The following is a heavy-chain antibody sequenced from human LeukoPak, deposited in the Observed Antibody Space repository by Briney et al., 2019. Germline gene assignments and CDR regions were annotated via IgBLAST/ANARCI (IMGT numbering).Heavy chain of an antibody. J-gene: IGHJ4*02. D-gene: IGHD6-19*01. Sequence: GSLRTSCGAVGFPFSSFGLDWGRQAPGKGLGWVATFRGSGGSTDYSDSVKGRFTISRDNSKNTLYLQMNSLRAEDTALYYCTKGRGRYSSGWTPFDYWGQGTLVTVSS. CDR1: GFPFSSFG. CDR3: TKGRGRYSSGWTPFDY. V-gene: IGHV3-23*01. CDR2: FRGSGGST.